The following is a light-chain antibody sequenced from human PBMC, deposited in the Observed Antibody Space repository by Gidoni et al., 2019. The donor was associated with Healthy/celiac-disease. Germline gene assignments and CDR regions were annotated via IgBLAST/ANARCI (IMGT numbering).Light chain of an antibody. CDR3: QQYYSYPRT. J-gene: IGKJ1*01. Sequence: AIRMTQSPSSFSASTGDRVTITCRASQGISSYLAWYQQKPGKAPKLLIYAASTDFTLTISCLQSEDFATYYCQQYYSYPRTFGQGTKVEIK. CDR2: AAS. CDR1: QGISSY. V-gene: IGKV1-8*01.